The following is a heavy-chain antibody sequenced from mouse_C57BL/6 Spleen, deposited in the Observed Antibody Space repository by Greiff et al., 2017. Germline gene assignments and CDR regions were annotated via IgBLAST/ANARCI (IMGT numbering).Heavy chain of an antibody. CDR3: AREGLITTKDYYAMDY. D-gene: IGHD1-1*01. J-gene: IGHJ4*01. CDR2: ISDGGSYT. V-gene: IGHV5-4*01. Sequence: EVHLVESGGGLVKPGGSLKLSCAASGFTFSSYAMSWVRQTPEKRLEWVATISDGGSYTYYPDNVKGRFTLSRDNAKNNLYLQMSHLKSENTAMYYWAREGLITTKDYYAMDYWGQGTSVTVSS. CDR1: GFTFSSYA.